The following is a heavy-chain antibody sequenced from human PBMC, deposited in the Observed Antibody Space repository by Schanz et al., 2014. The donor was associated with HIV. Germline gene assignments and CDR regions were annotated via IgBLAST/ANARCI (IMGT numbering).Heavy chain of an antibody. J-gene: IGHJ4*02. D-gene: IGHD6-13*01. V-gene: IGHV3-30*18. CDR1: GFTFRTHG. CDR2: ISYDGSIK. CDR3: AKVGRIYSTTWIDH. Sequence: QVQLVESGGGVVQPGRSLRLSCAASGFTFRTHGIHWVRQAPAKGLEWGRGISYDGSIKEYADSVKGRFAISRDNSKNTVYLQMNSLRGEDSAVYYCAKVGRIYSTTWIDHWGQGTLVTVSS.